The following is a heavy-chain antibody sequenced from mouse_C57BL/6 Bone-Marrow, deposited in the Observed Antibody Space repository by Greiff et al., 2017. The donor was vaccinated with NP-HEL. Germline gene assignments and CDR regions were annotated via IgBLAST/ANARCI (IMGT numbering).Heavy chain of an antibody. Sequence: QVQLKQPGAELVKPGASVKLSCKASGYTFTSYWMHWVKQRPGQGLEWIGMIHPSGGSTNYNEKFKSKATLTVDKSSSTAYMQLSSLTSEDAAVYYWAREGSYDGDYDYAMDYWGQGTTVTVSS. CDR1: GYTFTSYW. D-gene: IGHD2-3*01. CDR2: IHPSGGST. V-gene: IGHV1-64*01. CDR3: AREGSYDGDYDYAMDY. J-gene: IGHJ4*01.